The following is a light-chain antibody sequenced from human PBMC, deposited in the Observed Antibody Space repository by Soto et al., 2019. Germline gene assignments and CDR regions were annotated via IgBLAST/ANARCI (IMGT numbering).Light chain of an antibody. CDR3: QSYDSSQSGSV. Sequence: QSVLTQPPSVSGAPGQRVTISCTGSSSNIGAGYGVHWYQRLPGTAPKLLIYGNSNRPSGVPDRFSASKSGTSASLAITGLQAEDEADYYCQSYDSSQSGSVFGGGTKLTVL. V-gene: IGLV1-40*01. J-gene: IGLJ2*01. CDR1: SSNIGAGYG. CDR2: GNS.